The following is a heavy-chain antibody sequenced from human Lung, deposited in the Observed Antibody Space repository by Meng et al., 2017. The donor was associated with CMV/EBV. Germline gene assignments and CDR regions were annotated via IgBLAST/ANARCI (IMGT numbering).Heavy chain of an antibody. Sequence: QPQLVQSGAEVEKPGASVKVSCKASGYSFSTFGISWVRQVPGQRLEWVGWSSTRYGQTRYAQNLQGRVILSTDTSTNTAYMTLRDLTFDDTAVYFCARESERFGELYDYWGQGTLVTVSP. CDR2: SSTRYGQT. CDR3: ARESERFGELYDY. V-gene: IGHV1-18*01. J-gene: IGHJ4*02. CDR1: GYSFSTFG. D-gene: IGHD3-10*01.